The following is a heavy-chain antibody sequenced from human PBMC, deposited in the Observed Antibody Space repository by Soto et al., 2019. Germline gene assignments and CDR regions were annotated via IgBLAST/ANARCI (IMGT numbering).Heavy chain of an antibody. V-gene: IGHV1-69*06. CDR1: GGTFSSYA. Sequence: SVKVSCKASGGTFSSYAISWVRQAPGQGLEWMGGIIPIFGTANYAQKFQGRVTITADKSTSTAYMELSSLRSEDTAVYYCAREGGYCTNGVCPYYYYGMDVWGQGTTVTVSS. CDR2: IIPIFGTA. CDR3: AREGGYCTNGVCPYYYYGMDV. D-gene: IGHD2-8*01. J-gene: IGHJ6*02.